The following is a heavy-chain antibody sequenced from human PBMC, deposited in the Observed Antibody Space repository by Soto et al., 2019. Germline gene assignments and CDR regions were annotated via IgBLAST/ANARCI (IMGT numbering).Heavy chain of an antibody. Sequence: GGSLRLSCAASGFTFSSYGMHWVRQAPGKGLEWVAVIWYDGSNKYYADSVKGRFTISRDNSKNTLYLQMNSLRAEDTAVYYCARVLNYYDSSGYYFAYWGQGTLVTVSS. D-gene: IGHD3-22*01. J-gene: IGHJ4*02. CDR1: GFTFSSYG. CDR3: ARVLNYYDSSGYYFAY. V-gene: IGHV3-33*01. CDR2: IWYDGSNK.